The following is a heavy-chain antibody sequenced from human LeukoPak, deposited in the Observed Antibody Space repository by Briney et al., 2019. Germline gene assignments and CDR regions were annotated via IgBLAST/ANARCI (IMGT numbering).Heavy chain of an antibody. J-gene: IGHJ4*02. CDR1: GFTFSSYG. D-gene: IGHD6-6*01. Sequence: GGSLRLSCAASGFTFSSYGMHWVRQAPGKGLEWVAFIPYEGINKYYTDSVKGRFTISRDNSKSTLYLQMNSLRAEDTAVYYCATDRIGNQLSDYWGQGTLVTVSS. CDR3: ATDRIGNQLSDY. V-gene: IGHV3-30*02. CDR2: IPYEGINK.